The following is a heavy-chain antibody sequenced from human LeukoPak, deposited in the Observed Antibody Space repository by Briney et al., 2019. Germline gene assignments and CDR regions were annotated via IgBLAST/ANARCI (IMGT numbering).Heavy chain of an antibody. D-gene: IGHD4-17*01. CDR3: ASSTMTTRGVSAFDL. J-gene: IGHJ3*01. Sequence: GRSLRLSGAASRFPFRSYGMHWVRQAPGKGLEWVAIIWYDGSNEYYADSVKGRFTISRDNSKNTLYLQMNSLRAEDTAVYFCASSTMTTRGVSAFDLWGQGTLVTVSS. CDR2: IWYDGSNE. CDR1: RFPFRSYG. V-gene: IGHV3-33*01.